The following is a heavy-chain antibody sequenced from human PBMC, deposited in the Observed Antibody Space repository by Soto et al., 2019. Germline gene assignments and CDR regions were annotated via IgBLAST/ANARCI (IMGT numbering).Heavy chain of an antibody. CDR3: ARAFGQHTMTGPTVDY. V-gene: IGHV3-11*06. CDR1: GFTFSDYY. CDR2: ISSSSSYT. J-gene: IGHJ4*02. Sequence: PGGSLRLSCAASGFTFSDYYVNWIRQAPGKGLEWVSYISSSSSYTKDADSVKGRFTISRDNAKDSLYLQMNSLRAEDTAVYYCARAFGQHTMTGPTVDYWGQGPLVTVSS. D-gene: IGHD3-22*01.